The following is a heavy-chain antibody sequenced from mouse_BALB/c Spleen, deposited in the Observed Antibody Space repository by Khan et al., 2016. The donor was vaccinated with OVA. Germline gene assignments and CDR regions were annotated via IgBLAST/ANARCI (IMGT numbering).Heavy chain of an antibody. D-gene: IGHD1-1*01. CDR3: ARGNYYGYYFDY. Sequence: LQQSGPGLVKPSQSLSLTCTVTGYSITSGYAWNWIRQFPGNKLEWMGYISYSGVTSYTPSLKSRISITRDTSKNQFFLQLNSVTTEDTATYYCARGNYYGYYFDYWGQGTTLTGSS. V-gene: IGHV3-2*02. CDR1: GYSITSGYA. CDR2: ISYSGVT. J-gene: IGHJ2*01.